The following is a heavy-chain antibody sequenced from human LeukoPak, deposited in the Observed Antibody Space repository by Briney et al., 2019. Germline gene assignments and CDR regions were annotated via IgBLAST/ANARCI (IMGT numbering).Heavy chain of an antibody. V-gene: IGHV4-59*08. Sequence: TETLSLTCTVSGGSISSYYWSWIRQPPGKGLEWIGYIYYSGSGSTNYNPSLKSRVTISVDTSKNQFSLKLSSVTAADTAVYYCARPPAIWGQGTLVTVSS. CDR2: IYYSGSGST. J-gene: IGHJ4*02. D-gene: IGHD2-2*02. CDR3: ARPPAI. CDR1: GGSISSYY.